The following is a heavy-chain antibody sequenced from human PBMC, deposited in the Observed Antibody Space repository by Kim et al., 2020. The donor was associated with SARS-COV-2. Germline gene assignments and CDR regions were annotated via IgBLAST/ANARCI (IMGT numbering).Heavy chain of an antibody. D-gene: IGHD1-26*01. V-gene: IGHV4-59*08. CDR2: IYYSGST. Sequence: SETLSLTCTVSGGSISSYYWSWIRQPPGKGLEWIGYIYYSGSTNYNPSLKSRVTISVDTSKNQFSLKLSSVTAADTALYYCASGVGATWGQGTLVTVSS. J-gene: IGHJ5*02. CDR1: GGSISSYY. CDR3: ASGVGAT.